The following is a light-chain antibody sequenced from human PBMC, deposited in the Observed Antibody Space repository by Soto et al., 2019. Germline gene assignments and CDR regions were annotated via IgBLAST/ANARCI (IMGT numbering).Light chain of an antibody. CDR2: GAS. CDR1: QSFRSSY. Sequence: EIVLTQSPGTLSLSPGERAILSCRASQSFRSSYLAWYQQKPGQAPRLLIYGASSRATGIPDRFSGSGSGTDFTLTISRLEPEDFAVYYCQQYGSSPLTFGGGTKVEIK. V-gene: IGKV3-20*01. CDR3: QQYGSSPLT. J-gene: IGKJ4*01.